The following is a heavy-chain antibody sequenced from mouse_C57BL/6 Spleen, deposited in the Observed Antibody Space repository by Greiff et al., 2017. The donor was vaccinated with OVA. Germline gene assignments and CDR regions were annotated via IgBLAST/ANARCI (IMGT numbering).Heavy chain of an antibody. CDR3: TRGHSSGFAY. Sequence: QVQLKQSGAELVRPGASVTLSCKASGYTFTDYEMHWVKQTPVHGLEWIGAIDPETGGTAYNQKFKGKAILTADKSSSTAYMELRSLTSEDSAVYYCTRGHSSGFAYWGQGTLVTVSA. J-gene: IGHJ3*01. V-gene: IGHV1-15*01. D-gene: IGHD1-2*01. CDR1: GYTFTDYE. CDR2: IDPETGGT.